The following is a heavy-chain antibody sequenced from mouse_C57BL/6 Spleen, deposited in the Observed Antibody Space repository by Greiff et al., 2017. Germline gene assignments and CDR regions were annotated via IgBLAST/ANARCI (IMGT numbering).Heavy chain of an antibody. Sequence: EVQRVESGPELVKPGASVKISCKASGYSFTGYYMNWVKQSPEKSLEWIGEINPSTGGTTYNQKFKAKATLTVDKSSSTAYMQLKSLTSEDSAVYYCARSPITTVVATDYWGQGTTLTVSS. D-gene: IGHD1-1*01. CDR3: ARSPITTVVATDY. CDR1: GYSFTGYY. CDR2: INPSTGGT. J-gene: IGHJ2*01. V-gene: IGHV1-42*01.